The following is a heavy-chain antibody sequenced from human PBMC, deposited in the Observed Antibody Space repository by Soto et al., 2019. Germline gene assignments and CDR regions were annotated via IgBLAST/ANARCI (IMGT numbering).Heavy chain of an antibody. Sequence: PSETLSLTCAVSGGSISSGDYSWSWVRQPPGKGLEWIAYIYHSGSTYYSPSLKSRVTISIDRSKNQFSLKLSSVTAADTAVYYCARHAYTSSSSCFDPWGQGTLVTVSS. CDR2: IYHSGST. J-gene: IGHJ5*02. D-gene: IGHD6-6*01. V-gene: IGHV4-30-2*01. CDR1: GGSISSGDYS. CDR3: ARHAYTSSSSCFDP.